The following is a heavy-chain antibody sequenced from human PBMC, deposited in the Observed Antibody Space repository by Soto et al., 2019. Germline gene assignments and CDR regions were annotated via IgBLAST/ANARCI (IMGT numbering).Heavy chain of an antibody. Sequence: QVQLVQSGAEVKKPGASVKVSCKASGYTFTSYDINWVRQATGQGLEWMGWMNPNSGNTGYAQKFQGRVTMTRNTSISTAYMELSSLRSEDTAVYYCARTPSVVVAANWMGRHRVYDYYMDVWGKGTTVTVSS. V-gene: IGHV1-8*01. J-gene: IGHJ6*03. CDR1: GYTFTSYD. CDR3: ARTPSVVVAANWMGRHRVYDYYMDV. CDR2: MNPNSGNT. D-gene: IGHD2-15*01.